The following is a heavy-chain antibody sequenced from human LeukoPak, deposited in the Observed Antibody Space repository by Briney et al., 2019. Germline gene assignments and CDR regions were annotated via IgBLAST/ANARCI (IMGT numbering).Heavy chain of an antibody. CDR3: ARHRGYNWNYWFDP. CDR1: GGSISSSNYY. Sequence: PSETLALTCTVSGGSISSSNYYWGWIRQSPGKGLEWIGSIHSSGNTYNNPSLKSRVTISVDTSKNQFSLKLSSVTAADTAVYYCARHRGYNWNYWFDPWGQGTLVTVSS. J-gene: IGHJ5*02. V-gene: IGHV4-39*01. D-gene: IGHD1-7*01. CDR2: IHSSGNT.